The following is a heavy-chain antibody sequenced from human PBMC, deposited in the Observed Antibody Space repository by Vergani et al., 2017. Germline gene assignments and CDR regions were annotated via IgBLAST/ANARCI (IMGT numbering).Heavy chain of an antibody. CDR3: AGFGALSVGLGVYSYSGLDV. V-gene: IGHV3-7*01. D-gene: IGHD3-10*01. Sequence: EVQLVESGGGLVQPGGSLRLSCAASGFTFSSYWMTWVRQAPGQGLEWVANIKTDGSDKYYVDSVKGRFIISRDNAKNSVYLQMGSLRAEDTAVYYCAGFGALSVGLGVYSYSGLDVRGQGTTVTGSS. J-gene: IGHJ6*02. CDR1: GFTFSSYW. CDR2: IKTDGSDK.